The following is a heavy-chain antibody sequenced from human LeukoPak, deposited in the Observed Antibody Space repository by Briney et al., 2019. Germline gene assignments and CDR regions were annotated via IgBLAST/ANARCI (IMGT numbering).Heavy chain of an antibody. V-gene: IGHV3-66*01. CDR3: AREEGGYDSFFDY. D-gene: IGHD5-12*01. J-gene: IGHJ4*02. CDR2: IYSGGST. Sequence: WGSLRLSCAASGFTVSSNYMSWVRQAPGKGLEWVSVIYSGGSTYYADSVKGRFTISRDNSKNTLYLQMNSLRAEDTAVYYCAREEGGYDSFFDYWGQGTLVTVSS. CDR1: GFTVSSNY.